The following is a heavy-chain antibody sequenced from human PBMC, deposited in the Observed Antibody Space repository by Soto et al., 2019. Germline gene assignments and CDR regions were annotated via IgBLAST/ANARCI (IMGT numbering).Heavy chain of an antibody. V-gene: IGHV1-2*02. J-gene: IGHJ4*02. CDR2: VXPXSXEX. CDR1: GYNFNDYF. D-gene: IGHD3-9*01. Sequence: GASVKVSCRASGYNFNDYFMHLVRQAPGQGLEWMXXVXPXSXEXXXXXXFQGRVTMTSDMSISTAYMELTRLTSDDTAVYFCAAETGADTFDYWGQGTLVTVS. CDR3: AAETGADTFDY.